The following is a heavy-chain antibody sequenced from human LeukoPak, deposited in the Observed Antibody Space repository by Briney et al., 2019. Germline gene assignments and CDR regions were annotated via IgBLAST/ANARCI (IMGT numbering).Heavy chain of an antibody. CDR1: GFTFSSYA. CDR2: ISYDGSNK. CDR3: AKWVRGAHFDY. J-gene: IGHJ4*02. V-gene: IGHV3-30*07. D-gene: IGHD3-10*01. Sequence: PGRSLRLSCAASGFTFSSYAMHWVRQAPGKGLEWVAVISYDGSNKYYADSVKGRFTISRDNSKNTLYLQMNSLRAEDTAVYYCAKWVRGAHFDYWGQGTLVTVSS.